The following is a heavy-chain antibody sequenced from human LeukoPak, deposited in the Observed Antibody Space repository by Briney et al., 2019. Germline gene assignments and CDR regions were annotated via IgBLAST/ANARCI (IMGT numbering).Heavy chain of an antibody. CDR2: ISYTGTT. Sequence: SETLSLTCSVSGGSINGYSWTWIRQPPGMRLEWVGHISYTGTTNYNPSLTTRVAISVNTSENQFSLKFTSGDEATTGLYFCAKLGGNWNSPGRDYWGQGTLVTVSS. CDR3: AKLGGNWNSPGRDY. J-gene: IGHJ4*02. V-gene: IGHV4-59*08. D-gene: IGHD3-10*01. CDR1: GGSINGYS.